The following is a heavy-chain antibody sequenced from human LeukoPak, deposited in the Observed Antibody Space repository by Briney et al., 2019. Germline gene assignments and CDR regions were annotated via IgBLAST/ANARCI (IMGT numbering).Heavy chain of an antibody. Sequence: PSETLSLTCTVSGGSISSYCWSCIRQPPGKGLEWIGYIYYSGSTNYNPSLKSRVTISVDTSKNQFSLKLSSVTAADTAVYYCARSATVVPANFDYWGQGTLVTVSS. D-gene: IGHD4-23*01. J-gene: IGHJ4*02. V-gene: IGHV4-59*01. CDR2: IYYSGST. CDR3: ARSATVVPANFDY. CDR1: GGSISSYC.